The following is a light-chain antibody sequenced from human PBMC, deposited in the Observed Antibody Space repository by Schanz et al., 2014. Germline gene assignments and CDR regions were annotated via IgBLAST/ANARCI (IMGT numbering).Light chain of an antibody. CDR3: KQNITFAT. CDR1: QSVSSY. CDR2: DAS. J-gene: IGKJ1*01. V-gene: IGKV3-11*01. Sequence: EIVLTQSPATLSLSPGERATLSCRASQSVSSYLAWYQQKPGQAPRLLIYDASNRATGIPARFSGSGSGTXLTLTSSXXETEDYAXSYCKQNITFATFGQGTKVEIK.